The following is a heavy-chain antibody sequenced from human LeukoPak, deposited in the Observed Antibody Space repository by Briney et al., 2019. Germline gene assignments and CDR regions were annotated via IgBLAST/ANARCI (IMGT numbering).Heavy chain of an antibody. J-gene: IGHJ4*02. CDR1: GFTFDDYA. V-gene: IGHV3-9*01. D-gene: IGHD1-7*01. CDR3: AKAPMTYGLELTNGFDY. Sequence: GRSLRLSCAASGFTFDDYAMHWVRQAPGKGLEWVSGISWNSGSIGYADSVKGRFTISRDNAKNSLYLQMNSLRAEDTALYYCAKAPMTYGLELTNGFDYWGQGTLVTVSS. CDR2: ISWNSGSI.